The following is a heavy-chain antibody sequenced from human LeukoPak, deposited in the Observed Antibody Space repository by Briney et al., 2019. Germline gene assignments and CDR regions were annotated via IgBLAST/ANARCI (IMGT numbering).Heavy chain of an antibody. CDR3: AKDLRLLNYYFDY. CDR2: ISGSGGST. J-gene: IGHJ4*02. V-gene: IGHV3-23*01. CDR1: GFTFSSYA. D-gene: IGHD5-18*01. Sequence: QPGASLRLSCAASGFTFSSYAMSWVRQAPGKGLEWVSAISGSGGSTYYADFVKGRFTISRDNSKNTLYLQMNSLRAEDTAVYYCAKDLRLLNYYFDYWGQGTLVTVSS.